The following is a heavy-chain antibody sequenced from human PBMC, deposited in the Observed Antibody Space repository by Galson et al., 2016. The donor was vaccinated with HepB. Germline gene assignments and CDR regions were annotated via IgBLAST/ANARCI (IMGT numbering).Heavy chain of an antibody. CDR3: AHRPPLYNGGWYFDY. V-gene: IGHV2-5*02. CDR2: IYWEDAK. CDR1: GFSLSSGGVG. Sequence: PALVKPTQTLTLTCTFSGFSLSSGGVGVGWIRQPPGKALEWLALIYWEDAKEYSPSLRNRLTITKDTSKKEVVPTLTNMDPVDTGTYYCAHRPPLYNGGWYFDYWGQGTQVTVSS. J-gene: IGHJ4*02. D-gene: IGHD6-19*01.